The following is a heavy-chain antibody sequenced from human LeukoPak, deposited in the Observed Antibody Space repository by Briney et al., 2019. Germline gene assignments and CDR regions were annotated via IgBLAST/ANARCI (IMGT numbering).Heavy chain of an antibody. CDR2: IYYSGST. Sequence: SETLSLTCTVSGGSISSSSYYWGWIRQPPGKGLEWIGSIYYSGSTYYNPSLKSRVTISVDTSKNQFSLKLSSVTAADTAVYYCASGLGYCSGGSCPPEDYWGQGTLVTVSS. J-gene: IGHJ4*02. CDR3: ASGLGYCSGGSCPPEDY. D-gene: IGHD2-15*01. CDR1: GGSISSSSYY. V-gene: IGHV4-39*01.